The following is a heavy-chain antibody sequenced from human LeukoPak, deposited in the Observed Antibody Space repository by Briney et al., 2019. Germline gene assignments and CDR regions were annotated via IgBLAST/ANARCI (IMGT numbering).Heavy chain of an antibody. D-gene: IGHD2-15*01. J-gene: IGHJ6*03. V-gene: IGHV3-30*02. CDR3: AKVPISGDSCYRGCYYYYYYMDV. Sequence: GGSLRLSCAASGFNFDSFGIHWVRQAPGKGLEWVTFIHFNGDEKYYADSAKGRFIIFRDNSKKTVYLQMDSLKTEDTAVYFCAKVPISGDSCYRGCYYYYYYMDVWGKGTAVTVSS. CDR2: IHFNGDEK. CDR1: GFNFDSFG.